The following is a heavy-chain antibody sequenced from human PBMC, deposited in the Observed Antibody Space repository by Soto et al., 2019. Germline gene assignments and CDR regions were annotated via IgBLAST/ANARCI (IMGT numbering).Heavy chain of an antibody. Sequence: SETLSLTCTVSGGSISSGGYYWSWIRQHPGKGLEWIGYIYYSGSTYCNPSLKSRVTISVDTSKNQFSLKLSSVTAADTAVYYCARRGDSSGYYFGYYFDYWGKGTLVTVSS. CDR3: ARRGDSSGYYFGYYFDY. D-gene: IGHD3-22*01. J-gene: IGHJ4*02. CDR1: GGSISSGGYY. V-gene: IGHV4-31*03. CDR2: IYYSGST.